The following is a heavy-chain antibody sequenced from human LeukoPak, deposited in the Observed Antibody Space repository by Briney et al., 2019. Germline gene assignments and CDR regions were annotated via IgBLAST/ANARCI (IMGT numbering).Heavy chain of an antibody. Sequence: SETLSLTCTVSGGSISSGSYYWSWIRQPAGKGLEWIGRIYTSGTSNYNPSLKSRVTLSLDTSKNQFSVKLSSVTAADTAVYYCARGDFWSGFYNYWGQGTLVTVSS. CDR1: GGSISSGSYY. CDR2: IYTSGTS. D-gene: IGHD3-3*01. J-gene: IGHJ4*02. CDR3: ARGDFWSGFYNY. V-gene: IGHV4-61*02.